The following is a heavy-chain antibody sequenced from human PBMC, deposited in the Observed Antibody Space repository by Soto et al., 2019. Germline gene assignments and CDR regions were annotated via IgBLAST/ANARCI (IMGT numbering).Heavy chain of an antibody. CDR3: ARPRIAVAGTYYFDY. J-gene: IGHJ4*02. V-gene: IGHV5-51*01. Sequence: XESLKISCKGSGYSFTSYWIGWVRQMPGKGLEWMGIIYPGDSDTRYSPSSQGQVTISADKSISTAYLQWSSLKASDTAMYYCARPRIAVAGTYYFDYWGQGTLVTVSS. CDR1: GYSFTSYW. D-gene: IGHD6-19*01. CDR2: IYPGDSDT.